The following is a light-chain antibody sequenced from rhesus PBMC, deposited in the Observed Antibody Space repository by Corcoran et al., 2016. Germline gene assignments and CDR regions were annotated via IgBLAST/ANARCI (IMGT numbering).Light chain of an antibody. Sequence: QAVLTQPPSVSGSPGQSVTISCTGTSSDIGGYNYVSWYQQHPGKAPKLMIHDVSKRPSGVSDRFSGSKSGNTASLTISGLQAEDEADYYCSSYAGSNTFIFGAGTRLTVL. CDR3: SSYAGSNTFI. CDR1: SSDIGGYNY. J-gene: IGLJ1*01. CDR2: DVS. V-gene: IGLV2-23*01.